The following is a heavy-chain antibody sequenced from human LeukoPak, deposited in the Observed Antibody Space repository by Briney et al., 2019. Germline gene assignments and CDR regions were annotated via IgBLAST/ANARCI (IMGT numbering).Heavy chain of an antibody. V-gene: IGHV3-21*01. CDR3: ARDRIPGSGWYHFDY. CDR1: GFTFSSYS. Sequence: GGSLRLSCAASGFTFSSYSMNWVRQAPGKGLEWVSSISSSSSYIYYADSVKGRFTISRDNAKNSLYLQMNSLRAEDTAVYYCARDRIPGSGWYHFDYWGQGTLVTVSS. J-gene: IGHJ4*02. D-gene: IGHD6-19*01. CDR2: ISSSSSYI.